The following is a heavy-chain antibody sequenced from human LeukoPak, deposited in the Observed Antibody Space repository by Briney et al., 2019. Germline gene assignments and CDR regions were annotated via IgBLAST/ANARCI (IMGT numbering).Heavy chain of an antibody. D-gene: IGHD2/OR15-2a*01. Sequence: SETLSLTCTVSGGSISSYYWSWIRQPPGKGLEWIGYIYYSGSTNYNPSLKSRVTISVDTSKNQFSLKLSSVTAADTAVYYCARHENENMASYGMDVWGQGTTVTVPS. CDR2: IYYSGST. CDR3: ARHENENMASYGMDV. J-gene: IGHJ6*02. V-gene: IGHV4-59*08. CDR1: GGSISSYY.